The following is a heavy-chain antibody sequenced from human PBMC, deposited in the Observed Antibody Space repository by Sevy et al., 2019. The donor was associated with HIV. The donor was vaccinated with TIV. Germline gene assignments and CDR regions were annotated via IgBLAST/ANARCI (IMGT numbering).Heavy chain of an antibody. J-gene: IGHJ4*02. CDR3: ASSRDYYENSGPNFDY. V-gene: IGHV1-24*01. D-gene: IGHD3-22*01. CDR1: GYTLTQLS. Sequence: ASVKVSCKVSGYTLTQLSMHWVRQAPGKGLEWMGGFEPEDGETLHSQNFQGRVTLTEDTSTDTAYMELSSLRSEDTAAYYCASSRDYYENSGPNFDYWGQGTLVTVSS. CDR2: FEPEDGET.